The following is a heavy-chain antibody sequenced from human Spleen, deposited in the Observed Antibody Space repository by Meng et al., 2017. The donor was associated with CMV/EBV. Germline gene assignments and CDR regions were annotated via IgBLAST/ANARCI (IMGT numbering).Heavy chain of an antibody. V-gene: IGHV1-2*02. CDR1: GYNFTGYY. CDR3: AREWRTGYSGYGMDV. D-gene: IGHD5-12*01. Sequence: ASVKVSCKASGYNFTGYYIHWVRQAPGQGLEWMGWINPKSGGTKYAQKFQDRVTMTRDTSITTAYMEVSGPRFDDTAVYYCAREWRTGYSGYGMDVWGQGTTVTVSS. J-gene: IGHJ6*02. CDR2: INPKSGGT.